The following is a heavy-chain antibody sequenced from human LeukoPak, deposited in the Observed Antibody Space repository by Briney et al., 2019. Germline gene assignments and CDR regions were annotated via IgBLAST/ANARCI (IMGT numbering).Heavy chain of an antibody. CDR1: GAPISSYY. D-gene: IGHD1-26*01. J-gene: IGHJ4*02. V-gene: IGHV4-59*01. Sequence: PSETLSLTPPLPGAPISSYYWSWIRQPPGKGLEWIGYIYYSGSTNYNPSLKSRVTISVDTSKNQFSLKLSSVTAADTAVYYCAHHKGATTIVDYWGQGTLVTVSS. CDR3: AHHKGATTIVDY. CDR2: IYYSGST.